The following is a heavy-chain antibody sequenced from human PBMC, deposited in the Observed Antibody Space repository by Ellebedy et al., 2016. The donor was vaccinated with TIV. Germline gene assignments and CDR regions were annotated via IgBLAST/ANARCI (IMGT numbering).Heavy chain of an antibody. V-gene: IGHV3-7*01. CDR3: ATEEEVTTIAFEF. J-gene: IGHJ4*02. CDR2: INGDGSKK. D-gene: IGHD4-17*01. Sequence: GESLKISCAASRFTFSGYWMSWVRQAPGKGLEWVANINGDGSKKYYVDSVKGRFTISRDNAKRSLHLQMSSLRDEDTAVYYCATEEEVTTIAFEFWGQGALVTVSS. CDR1: RFTFSGYW.